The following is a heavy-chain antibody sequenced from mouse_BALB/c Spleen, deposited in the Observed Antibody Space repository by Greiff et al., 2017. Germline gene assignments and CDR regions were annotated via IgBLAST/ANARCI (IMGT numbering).Heavy chain of an antibody. D-gene: IGHD1-1*01. CDR3: ARHEDGSSYFYAMDY. J-gene: IGHJ4*01. CDR1: GFTFSSYT. CDR2: ISNGGGST. Sequence: EVQRVESGGGLVQPGGSLKLSCAASGFTFSSYTMSWVRQTPEKRLEWVAYISNGGGSTYYPDTVKGRFTISRDNAKNTLYLQMSSLKSEDTAMYYCARHEDGSSYFYAMDYWGQGTSVTVSS. V-gene: IGHV5-12-2*01.